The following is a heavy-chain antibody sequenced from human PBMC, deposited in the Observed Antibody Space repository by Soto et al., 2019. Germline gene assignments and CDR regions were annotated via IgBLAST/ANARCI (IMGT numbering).Heavy chain of an antibody. Sequence: QLQLQESGPGLVKPSETLSLTCTVYGGSISSSSYYWGWIRQPPGKGLEWIGSISYSGSTDYNPSLKSRVTISVDTSKRQFSLKLSSVTAADTAVYYCARRSSWYDESAEYFQHWGQGTLVTVSS. V-gene: IGHV4-39*01. CDR2: ISYSGST. CDR3: ARRSSWYDESAEYFQH. J-gene: IGHJ1*01. D-gene: IGHD6-13*01. CDR1: GGSISSSSYY.